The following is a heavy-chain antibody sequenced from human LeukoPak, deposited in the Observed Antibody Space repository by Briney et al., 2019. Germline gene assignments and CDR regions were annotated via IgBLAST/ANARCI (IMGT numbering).Heavy chain of an antibody. J-gene: IGHJ4*02. CDR1: GGSISSSSYY. D-gene: IGHD6-19*01. CDR2: IYYSGST. Sequence: SETLSLTCTVSGGSISSSSYYWGWIRQPPGKGLEWIGSIYYSGSTYYNPSLKSRVTISVDTSKNQFSLKLSSVTAADTAVYYCARESTGKAVADYWGQGTLVTVSS. CDR3: ARESTGKAVADY. V-gene: IGHV4-39*07.